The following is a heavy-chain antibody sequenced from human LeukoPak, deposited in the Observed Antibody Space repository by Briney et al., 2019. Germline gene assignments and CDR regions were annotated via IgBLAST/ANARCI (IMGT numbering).Heavy chain of an antibody. CDR3: ARGEDVVVMDY. CDR2: INHSGST. J-gene: IGHJ4*02. Sequence: SETLSLTCAVSGGSISSGGYYWSWIRQPPGKGLEWIGEINHSGSTNYNPSLKSRVTISVDTSKNQFSLKLSSVTAADTAVYYCARGEDVVVMDYWGQGTLVTVSS. V-gene: IGHV4-34*01. CDR1: GGSISSGGYY. D-gene: IGHD3-22*01.